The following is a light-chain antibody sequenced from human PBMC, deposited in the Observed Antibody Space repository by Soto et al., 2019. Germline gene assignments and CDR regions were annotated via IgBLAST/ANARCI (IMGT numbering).Light chain of an antibody. V-gene: IGLV2-14*01. CDR3: NSYRSRSTPHYV. CDR1: SSDVGGYNY. Sequence: QSALTQPASVSGSPGQSITISCTGTSSDVGGYNYVSWYQQHPGKAPKLMIYDVSNRPSGVSNRFSGSKSGNTASLTISGLQAEDEADYYCNSYRSRSTPHYVFGTGAKLTVL. CDR2: DVS. J-gene: IGLJ1*01.